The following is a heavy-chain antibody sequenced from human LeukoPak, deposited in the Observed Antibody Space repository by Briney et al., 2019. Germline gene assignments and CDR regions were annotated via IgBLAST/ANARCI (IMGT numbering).Heavy chain of an antibody. CDR1: GGSISSYY. D-gene: IGHD2-21*02. J-gene: IGHJ3*02. Sequence: SETLSLTCTVSGGSISSYYWSWIRQPPGKGLEWIWYIYYSGSTNYNPSLKSRVTISVDTSKNQFPLKLSSVTAADTAVYYCARVLVVVTAPGEGAFDIWGQGTMVTVSS. CDR3: ARVLVVVTAPGEGAFDI. CDR2: IYYSGST. V-gene: IGHV4-59*01.